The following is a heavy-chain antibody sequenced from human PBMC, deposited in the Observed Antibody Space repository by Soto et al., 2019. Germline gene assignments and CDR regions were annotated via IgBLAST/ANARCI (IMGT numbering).Heavy chain of an antibody. D-gene: IGHD3-22*01. CDR2: ISYDGSNK. Sequence: GGSLRLSCAASGFTFSSYAMHWVRQAPGKGLEWVAVISYDGSNKYYADSVKGRFTISRDNSKNTLYLQMNSLRAEDTAVYYFARDHGEGYYDSSGYYYSGFRYYFDYWGQGTLVTVSS. CDR3: ARDHGEGYYDSSGYYYSGFRYYFDY. V-gene: IGHV3-30-3*01. CDR1: GFTFSSYA. J-gene: IGHJ4*02.